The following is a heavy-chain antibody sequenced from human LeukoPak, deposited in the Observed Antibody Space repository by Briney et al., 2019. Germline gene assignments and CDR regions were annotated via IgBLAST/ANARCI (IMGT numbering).Heavy chain of an antibody. J-gene: IGHJ6*02. Sequence: SETLSLTCAVYGGSFSGYYWSWIRQPPGKGLEWIGEINHSGSTNYNPSLKSRVTISVDTSKNHFSLKLSSVTAADTAVYYCARGDYYDSSGYLLRYGMDVWGQGTTVTVSS. CDR3: ARGDYYDSSGYLLRYGMDV. CDR2: INHSGST. D-gene: IGHD3-22*01. V-gene: IGHV4-34*01. CDR1: GGSFSGYY.